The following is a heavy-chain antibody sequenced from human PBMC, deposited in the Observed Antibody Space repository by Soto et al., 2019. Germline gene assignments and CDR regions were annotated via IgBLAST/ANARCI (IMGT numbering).Heavy chain of an antibody. CDR2: INPNSGGT. D-gene: IGHD6-13*01. CDR3: AREPRSSWDAIDI. CDR1: GYTFTGYY. Sequence: ASVKVSCKASGYTFTGYYMHWVRQAPGQGLEWMGWINPNSGGTNYAQKFQGWVTMTRDTSISTAYMELSRLRSDDTAVYYCAREPRSSWDAIDIWGQGTMVTVSS. V-gene: IGHV1-2*04. J-gene: IGHJ3*02.